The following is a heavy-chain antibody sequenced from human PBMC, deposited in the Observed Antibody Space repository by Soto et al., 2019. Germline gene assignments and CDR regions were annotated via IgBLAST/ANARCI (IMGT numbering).Heavy chain of an antibody. CDR1: GGSINSADYY. V-gene: IGHV4-30-4*01. J-gene: IGHJ6*02. CDR2: IYYSGST. Sequence: SETLYITCTVSGGSINSADYYWSWVRQPPGKGLEWIGYIYYSGSTYFNPSLKSRVTISKDTSKNQFSLRLSSVTAADTAVYYCARAIVVTIGGMDVWGQGTTVTVSS. D-gene: IGHD5-12*01. CDR3: ARAIVVTIGGMDV.